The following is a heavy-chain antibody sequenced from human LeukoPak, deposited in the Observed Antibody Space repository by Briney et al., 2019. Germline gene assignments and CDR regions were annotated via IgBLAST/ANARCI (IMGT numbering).Heavy chain of an antibody. CDR1: GFTFSSYE. V-gene: IGHV3-48*03. CDR3: ARDLYSGSYYDFDY. Sequence: WGSLRLSCAASGFTFSSYEMNWVRQAPGKGLEWVSYISSSGSTIYYADSVKGRFTISRDNAKSSLYLQMNSLRVEDTAVYYCARDLYSGSYYDFDYWGQGTLVTVSS. D-gene: IGHD1-26*01. J-gene: IGHJ4*02. CDR2: ISSSGSTI.